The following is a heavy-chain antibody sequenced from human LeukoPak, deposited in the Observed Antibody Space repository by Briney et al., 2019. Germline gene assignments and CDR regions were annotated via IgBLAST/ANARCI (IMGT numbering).Heavy chain of an antibody. D-gene: IGHD6-6*01. CDR2: ISYDGSNK. CDR3: ARDRTNTYSSSYFDY. V-gene: IGHV3-30*01. CDR1: GFTFSSYA. J-gene: IGHJ4*02. Sequence: GRSLRLSCAASGFTFSSYAMHWVRQAPGKGLEWVAVISYDGSNKYYADSVKGRFTISRDNSKNTLYPQMNSLRAEDTAVYYCARDRTNTYSSSYFDYWGQGTLVTVSS.